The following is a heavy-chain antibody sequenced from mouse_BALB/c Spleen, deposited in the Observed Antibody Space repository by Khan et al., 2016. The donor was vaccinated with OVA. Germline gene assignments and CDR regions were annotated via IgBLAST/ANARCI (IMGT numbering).Heavy chain of an antibody. CDR3: ARSNSYWYFDV. V-gene: IGHV9-3-1*01. J-gene: IGHJ1*01. CDR2: INTYTGEP. Sequence: QIQLVQSGPELKKPGETVKISCKASGYTFTNYGMNWVKQAPGKGLKWRGWINTYTGEPTYADDFKGRFAFSLETSASTAYLQINNRKNEDTATYFCARSNSYWYFDVWGAGTTVTVSS. D-gene: IGHD4-1*02. CDR1: GYTFTNYG.